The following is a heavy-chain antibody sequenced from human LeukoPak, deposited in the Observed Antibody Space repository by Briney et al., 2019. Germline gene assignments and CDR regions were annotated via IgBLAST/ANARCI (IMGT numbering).Heavy chain of an antibody. CDR3: ARDPYYYDSSGYYEYYFDY. CDR2: IYYSGST. CDR1: GGSISSYY. J-gene: IGHJ4*02. D-gene: IGHD3-22*01. Sequence: SETLSLTCTVSGGSISSYYWSWIRQPPGKGLEWIGHIYYSGSTNYNPSLKSRVTISVDTSKNQFSLKLSSVTAADTAVYYCARDPYYYDSSGYYEYYFDYWGQGTLVTVSS. V-gene: IGHV4-59*01.